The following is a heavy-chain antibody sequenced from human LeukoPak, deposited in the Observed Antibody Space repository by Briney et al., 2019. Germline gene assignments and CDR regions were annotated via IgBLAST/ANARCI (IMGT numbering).Heavy chain of an antibody. Sequence: SQTLSLTCAISGDSVSSNSAAWHLIKQSPSRGLEGLGMKYYRSKWYNEYEVFVKSRMTINSDTSKNQFSLQLNSVSPEDTAVYYCARQGCSVGGCYAFDYWGQGILVTVSS. CDR1: GDSVSSNSAA. J-gene: IGHJ4*02. CDR3: ARQGCSVGGCYAFDY. V-gene: IGHV6-1*01. D-gene: IGHD2-15*01. CDR2: KYYRSKWYN.